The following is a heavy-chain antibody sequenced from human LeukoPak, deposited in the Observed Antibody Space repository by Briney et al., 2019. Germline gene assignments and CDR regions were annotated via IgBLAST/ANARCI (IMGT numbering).Heavy chain of an antibody. J-gene: IGHJ4*02. CDR3: ASSWYRRGLDY. D-gene: IGHD6-13*01. CDR1: GGSLSSGSYS. V-gene: IGHV4-30-2*01. Sequence: SQTLSLTCAVSGGSLSSGSYSWRWIRQPPGKGLEWIGYIYHSGSTYYNPSLKSRVTISVDRSKNQFSLKLSSVTAADTAVYYCASSWYRRGLDYWGQGTLVTVSS. CDR2: IYHSGST.